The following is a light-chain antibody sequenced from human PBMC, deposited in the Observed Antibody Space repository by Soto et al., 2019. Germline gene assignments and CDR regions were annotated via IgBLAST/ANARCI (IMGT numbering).Light chain of an antibody. CDR2: DAS. Sequence: EIVLTQSPATLSLSPGERATLSCRASQSVSSYLAWYQQKPGQAPRLLLYDASNRATGIPARFSGSGSGTDFTLNISSLEPEDFAVYYCQQRSSWPPITFGQGTRLEIK. V-gene: IGKV3-11*01. J-gene: IGKJ5*01. CDR3: QQRSSWPPIT. CDR1: QSVSSY.